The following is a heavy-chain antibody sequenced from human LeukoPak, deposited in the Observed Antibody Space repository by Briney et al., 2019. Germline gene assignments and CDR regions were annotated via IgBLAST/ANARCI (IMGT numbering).Heavy chain of an antibody. V-gene: IGHV1-69*06. J-gene: IGHJ4*02. D-gene: IGHD3-9*01. CDR3: AASHYDIFTGYAIFDY. CDR1: GGTFISYA. CDR2: IIPIFGKA. Sequence: SVKVSCKASGGTFISYAISWVRQAPGQGLEWMGGIIPIFGKANYAQKFQDRVTITADKSTRTAYMELSSLRSEDTAVYYCAASHYDIFTGYAIFDYWGQGTLVTVSS.